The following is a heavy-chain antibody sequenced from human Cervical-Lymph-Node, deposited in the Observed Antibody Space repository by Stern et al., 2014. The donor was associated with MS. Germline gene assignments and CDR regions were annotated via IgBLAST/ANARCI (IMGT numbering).Heavy chain of an antibody. CDR3: ARAPRWWTVTLDF. J-gene: IGHJ4*02. Sequence: QVQLQESGPGLVKPSETLSLTCTVSGGSITNFYWSWIRQSPEKGLEWIGYIFSSGSTNYNPSLESRVTISLDPSKNQFSLNLTSGTAADTAVYYCARAPRWWTVTLDFWGRGTLVTVSP. CDR2: IFSSGST. D-gene: IGHD4-17*01. V-gene: IGHV4-59*12. CDR1: GGSITNFY.